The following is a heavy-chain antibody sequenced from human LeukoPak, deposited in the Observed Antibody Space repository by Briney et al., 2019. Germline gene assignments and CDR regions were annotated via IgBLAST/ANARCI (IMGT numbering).Heavy chain of an antibody. Sequence: GGSLRLSCAASGFTFSDYYMSWIRQAPGKGLEWVSYISSSGSTIYYADSVKGRFTISRDNAKNSLYLQMNSLRAEDTAVYYCARDGSGSATESYYYGMDVWGQGTTVTVSS. J-gene: IGHJ6*02. V-gene: IGHV3-11*01. D-gene: IGHD3-3*01. CDR1: GFTFSDYY. CDR3: ARDGSGSATESYYYGMDV. CDR2: ISSSGSTI.